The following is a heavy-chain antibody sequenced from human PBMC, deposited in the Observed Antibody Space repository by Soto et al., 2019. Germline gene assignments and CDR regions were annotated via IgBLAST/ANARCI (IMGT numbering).Heavy chain of an antibody. Sequence: GGSLRLSCAASGFTFSSYAMHWVRQAPGEGLVWVSRIRPDGSRTSYADSVKGRFTISRDNAENTLYLQMNSLRAEDTAVYYCARVGQGQYYFDYWGQGTLVTVSS. CDR1: GFTFSSYA. CDR2: IRPDGSRT. V-gene: IGHV3-74*01. J-gene: IGHJ4*02. CDR3: ARVGQGQYYFDY.